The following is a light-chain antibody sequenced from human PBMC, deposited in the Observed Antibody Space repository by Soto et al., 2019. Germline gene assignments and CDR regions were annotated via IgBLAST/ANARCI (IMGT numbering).Light chain of an antibody. CDR2: EAS. Sequence: DIQMTQSPSTLSASVGDRVAITCRASQSIGSWLAWYQQKPGTAPKLLIYEASSLESGVPSRFSGSGSGTEFTLTISSLQTDDFATYYCHQYYTYPWTFGQGTKV. V-gene: IGKV1-5*03. J-gene: IGKJ1*01. CDR3: HQYYTYPWT. CDR1: QSIGSW.